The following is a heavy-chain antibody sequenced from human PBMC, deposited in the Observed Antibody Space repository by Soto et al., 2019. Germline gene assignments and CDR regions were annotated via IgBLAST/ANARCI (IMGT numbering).Heavy chain of an antibody. CDR2: INHSGST. CDR1: GGSFSCYY. CDR3: ARGXPSVVVTAIPRLNWFDP. Sequence: SETLSLTCTVYGGSFSCYYWSWIRQPPGKGLEGIGEINHSGSTNYNPSLKSRVTISVDTSKNQFSLKLSSVTAADTAVYYCARGXPSVVVTAIPRLNWFDPWGQGTLVTVSS. J-gene: IGHJ5*02. V-gene: IGHV4-34*01. D-gene: IGHD2-21*02.